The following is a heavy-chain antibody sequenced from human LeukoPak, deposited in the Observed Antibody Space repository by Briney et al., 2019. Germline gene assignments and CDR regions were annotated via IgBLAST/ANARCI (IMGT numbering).Heavy chain of an antibody. CDR3: ASSSYDSSGYYPTVYFDY. CDR1: GYTFTSYA. V-gene: IGHV1-3*01. Sequence: ASVKVSCKASGYTFTSYAMHWVRQAPGQSLEWMGWINAGNGNTKYSQKFQGRVTITRDTSASTAYMELSSLRSEDTAVYYCASSSYDSSGYYPTVYFDYWGQGTLVTVSS. J-gene: IGHJ4*02. CDR2: INAGNGNT. D-gene: IGHD3-22*01.